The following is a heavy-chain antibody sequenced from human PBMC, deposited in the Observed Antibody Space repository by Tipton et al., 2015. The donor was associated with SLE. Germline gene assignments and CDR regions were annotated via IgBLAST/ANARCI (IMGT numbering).Heavy chain of an antibody. CDR3: TADRGGIYPFDY. V-gene: IGHV3-11*01. Sequence: SLRLSCAASGFTFSSYAMSWIRQAPGKGLEWVSYISSSGSTIYYADSVKGRFTISRDNAKNSLYLQMNSLKTEGTAVYYCTADRGGIYPFDYWGQGTLVTVSS. D-gene: IGHD1-26*01. CDR2: ISSSGSTI. J-gene: IGHJ4*02. CDR1: GFTFSSYA.